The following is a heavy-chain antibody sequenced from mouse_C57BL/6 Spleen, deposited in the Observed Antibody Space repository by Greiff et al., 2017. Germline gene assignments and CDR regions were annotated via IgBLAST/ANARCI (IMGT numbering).Heavy chain of an antibody. Sequence: VMLVESGAELVKPGASVKISCKASGYAFSSYWMNWVKQRPGKGLEWIGQIYPGDGDTNYNGKFKGKATLTADKSSSTAYMQLSSLTSEDSAVYFCARRELVYAMDYWGQGTSVTVSS. CDR3: ARRELVYAMDY. D-gene: IGHD4-1*01. CDR2: IYPGDGDT. CDR1: GYAFSSYW. V-gene: IGHV1-80*01. J-gene: IGHJ4*01.